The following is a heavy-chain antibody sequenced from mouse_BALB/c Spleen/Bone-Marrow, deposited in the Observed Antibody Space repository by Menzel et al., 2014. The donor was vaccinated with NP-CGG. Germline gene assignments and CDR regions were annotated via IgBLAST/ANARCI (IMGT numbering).Heavy chain of an antibody. V-gene: IGHV1-14*01. J-gene: IGHJ1*01. CDR1: GYTFTSYM. Sequence: VQLKESGPELVKPGASVKMSCKASGYTFTSYMMHWVKQKPGQGLGWVGYVNPYSDGTYYTEDFKGKATLTSDKSSSTVYMELSSLTSEDSAVFYCARSKDWYFDVWGAGTTVTVSS. CDR3: ARSKDWYFDV. CDR2: VNPYSDGT.